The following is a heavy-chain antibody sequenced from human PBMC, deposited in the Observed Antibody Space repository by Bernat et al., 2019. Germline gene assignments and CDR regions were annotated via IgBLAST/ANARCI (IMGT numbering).Heavy chain of an antibody. CDR2: IKQDGSEK. Sequence: EVQLVESGGGLVQPGGSLRLSCAASGFTFSSYWMSWVRQAPGKGLEWVANIKQDGSEKYYVDSVKGRFTISRDNAKNSLYLQMNSLRAEDTAVYYCARGRYRSGWDHSYYFDYWGQGTLVTVSS. J-gene: IGHJ4*02. CDR3: ARGRYRSGWDHSYYFDY. V-gene: IGHV3-7*03. CDR1: GFTFSSYW. D-gene: IGHD6-19*01.